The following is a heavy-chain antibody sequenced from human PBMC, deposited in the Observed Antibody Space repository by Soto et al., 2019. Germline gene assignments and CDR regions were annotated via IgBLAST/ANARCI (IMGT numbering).Heavy chain of an antibody. D-gene: IGHD4-17*01. CDR2: IIPISGAV. CDR3: ARTTTAYNWYAL. CDR1: GGTFTNYA. Sequence: QVQLVQSGAEVKKPGSSVKVSCKASGGTFTNYAINWVRQAPGQGLEWMGGIIPISGAVNYAQKFQGRVTITEDESTSTVYMALSSLRSENTAVYYCARTTTAYNWYALWVQGPLVTVSS. V-gene: IGHV1-69*01. J-gene: IGHJ5*02.